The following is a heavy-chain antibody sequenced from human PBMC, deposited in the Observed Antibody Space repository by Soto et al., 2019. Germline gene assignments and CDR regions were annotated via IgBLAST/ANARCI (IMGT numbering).Heavy chain of an antibody. V-gene: IGHV1-18*01. CDR1: GYTFTSYG. J-gene: IGHJ4*02. CDR2: ISAYNGNT. CDR3: ARAFYSSGWYREPDY. D-gene: IGHD6-19*01. Sequence: ASVKVSCKASGYTFTSYGISWVRQAPGQGLEWMGWISAYNGNTNYAQKLQGRVTMTTDTSTSTAYMELRSLRSDDTAVYYCARAFYSSGWYREPDYWGQGTLVTVSS.